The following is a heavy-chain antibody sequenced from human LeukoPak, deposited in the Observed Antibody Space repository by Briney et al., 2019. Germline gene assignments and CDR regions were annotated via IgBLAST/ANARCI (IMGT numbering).Heavy chain of an antibody. V-gene: IGHV3-73*01. Sequence: PGGSLRLSCVVSGFTFSGSTIHWVRQASGKGLEWVGRMRSNANSYATAYAASVKGRFTISRDDSKNTAYVQMNSLKIEDTAVYYCISRRDCTSTSCYVASDFDYWGQGTLVTVST. CDR1: GFTFSGST. J-gene: IGHJ4*02. CDR2: MRSNANSYAT. D-gene: IGHD2-2*01. CDR3: ISRRDCTSTSCYVASDFDY.